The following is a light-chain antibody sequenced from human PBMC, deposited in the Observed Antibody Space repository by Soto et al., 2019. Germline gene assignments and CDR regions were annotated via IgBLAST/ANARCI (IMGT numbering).Light chain of an antibody. J-gene: IGKJ2*01. Sequence: EVVMTQSPLSLPVTLGQPASISCRSSQSLVYSDGNAYLNWFHQRPGQSPRRLISKVSYRDSGVPDRFSGSESGTDFTLKISRVEAEDVGVYYCMQGTHWPPYTFGQGTKLEIK. CDR1: QSLVYSDGNAY. CDR2: KVS. CDR3: MQGTHWPPYT. V-gene: IGKV2-30*01.